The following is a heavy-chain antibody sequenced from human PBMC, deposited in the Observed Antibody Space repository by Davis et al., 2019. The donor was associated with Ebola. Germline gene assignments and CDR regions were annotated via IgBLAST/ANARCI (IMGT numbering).Heavy chain of an antibody. Sequence: AASVKVSCKASGHTFTSYDLNWVRQATGQGLEWMGWMNPNSGSTGYAQKFQGRVTMTRNTSISTAYMEMSSLRSEDTAVYYCAVLFGVAPSVRYYGLDVWGKGTTVTVSS. CDR1: GHTFTSYD. V-gene: IGHV1-8*01. J-gene: IGHJ6*04. CDR2: MNPNSGST. D-gene: IGHD3-3*01. CDR3: AVLFGVAPSVRYYGLDV.